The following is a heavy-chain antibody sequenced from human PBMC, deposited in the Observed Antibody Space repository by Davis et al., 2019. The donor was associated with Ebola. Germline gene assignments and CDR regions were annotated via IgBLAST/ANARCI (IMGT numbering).Heavy chain of an antibody. D-gene: IGHD4-17*01. Sequence: GESLKISCAASGFTFSSYAMSWVRQAPGKGLEWVANIKQDGSEKYYVDSVKGRFTISRDNAKNSLYLQMNSLRAEDTAVYYCARTPARGTYGDYIRYWGQGTLVTVSS. CDR3: ARTPARGTYGDYIRY. V-gene: IGHV3-7*01. CDR2: IKQDGSEK. CDR1: GFTFSSYA. J-gene: IGHJ4*02.